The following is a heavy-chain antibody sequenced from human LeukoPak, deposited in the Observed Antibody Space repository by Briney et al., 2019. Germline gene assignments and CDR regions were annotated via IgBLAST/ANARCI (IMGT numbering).Heavy chain of an antibody. V-gene: IGHV3-23*01. D-gene: IGHD3-10*01. CDR1: RFTFSNYW. Sequence: GGSLRLFCAASRFTFSNYWMSWVRQAPGKGLEWVSTINFNGGRTYYADSVKGRFSVSRDNSKNTLYLQMNSLRVEDTAVYYCAKGGRGSWAGNTGDWGQGTLVSVSS. CDR3: AKGGRGSWAGNTGD. J-gene: IGHJ4*02. CDR2: INFNGGRT.